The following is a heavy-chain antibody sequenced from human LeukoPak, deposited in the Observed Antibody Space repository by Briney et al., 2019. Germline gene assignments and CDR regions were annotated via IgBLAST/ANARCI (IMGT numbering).Heavy chain of an antibody. CDR2: IIPIFGTA. CDR1: GGTFSSYA. CDR3: ARDRRHGYSSGWPPDY. V-gene: IGHV1-69*01. J-gene: IGHJ4*02. D-gene: IGHD6-19*01. Sequence: SVKVSCKASGGTFSSYAISWVRQAPGQGLEWMGGIIPIFGTANYAQKFQGRVTITADESTSTAYMELSSLRSDDTAVYYCARDRRHGYSSGWPPDYWGQGTLVTVSS.